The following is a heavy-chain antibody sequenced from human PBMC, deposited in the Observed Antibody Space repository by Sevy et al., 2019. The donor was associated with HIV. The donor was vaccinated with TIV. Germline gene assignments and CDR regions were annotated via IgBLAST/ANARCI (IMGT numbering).Heavy chain of an antibody. CDR3: ARGVRGDSTRGGFDY. V-gene: IGHV4-59*13. CDR2: IYYSGST. D-gene: IGHD3-10*01. Sequence: SETLSLTCTVSGGSISSYYWSWIRQPPGKGLEWIGYIYYSGSTNYNPSLKSRVTISVDTSKNQFSLKLSSVTAADTAVYYCARGVRGDSTRGGFDYWGQGTLVTVSS. CDR1: GGSISSYY. J-gene: IGHJ4*02.